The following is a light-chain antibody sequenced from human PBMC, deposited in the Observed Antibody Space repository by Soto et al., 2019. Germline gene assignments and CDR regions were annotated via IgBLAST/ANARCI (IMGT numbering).Light chain of an antibody. CDR2: DAS. J-gene: IGKJ4*01. CDR1: QGIGST. Sequence: EIVMTQSPATLSVSPGERATLSCRASQGIGSTLAWYQQKPGQTHKLLIFDASTRATGVPARFSGGGSGTEFTLTINSLQSEDFAVYYCQLDNSCPLSFGGGTKVEIK. V-gene: IGKV3-15*01. CDR3: QLDNSCPLS.